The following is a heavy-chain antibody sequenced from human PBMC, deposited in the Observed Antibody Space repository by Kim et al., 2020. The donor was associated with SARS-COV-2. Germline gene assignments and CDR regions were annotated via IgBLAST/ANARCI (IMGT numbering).Heavy chain of an antibody. CDR2: IRSKAYGGTT. J-gene: IGHJ3*02. CDR1: GFTFGDYA. D-gene: IGHD2-21*02. V-gene: IGHV3-49*04. CDR3: TRDLEVVTAASYAFDI. Sequence: GGSLRLSCTASGFTFGDYAMSWVRQAPGKGLEWVGFIRSKAYGGTTEYAASVKGRFTISRDDSKSIAYLQMNSLKTEDTAVYYCTRDLEVVTAASYAFDIWGQGTMVTVSS.